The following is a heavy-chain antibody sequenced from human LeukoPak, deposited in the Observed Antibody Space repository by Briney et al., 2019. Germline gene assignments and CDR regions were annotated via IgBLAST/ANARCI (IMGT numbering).Heavy chain of an antibody. J-gene: IGHJ2*01. Sequence: PSGTLSLTCAVSGGSISSSNWWSWVRQPPGKGLEWIGEIYHSGSTNYNPSLKSRVTISVDKSKNQFSLKLSSVTAADTAVYYCARDPPYCSGGSCYPYWYFDLWGRGTLVTVSS. D-gene: IGHD2-15*01. CDR1: GGSISSSNW. CDR3: ARDPPYCSGGSCYPYWYFDL. V-gene: IGHV4-4*02. CDR2: IYHSGST.